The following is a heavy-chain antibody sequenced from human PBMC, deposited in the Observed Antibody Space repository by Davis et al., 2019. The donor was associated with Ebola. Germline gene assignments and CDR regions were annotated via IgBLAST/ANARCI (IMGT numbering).Heavy chain of an antibody. Sequence: GESLKISCAASGFTFSSYAMSWVRQAPGKGLEWVSAISGSGGSTYYADSVKGRFTISRDNSKNTLYLQMNSPRAEDTAVYYCAKDLGGGSFRGGFDYWGQGTLVTVSS. V-gene: IGHV3-23*01. J-gene: IGHJ4*02. D-gene: IGHD3-16*01. CDR3: AKDLGGGSFRGGFDY. CDR2: ISGSGGST. CDR1: GFTFSSYA.